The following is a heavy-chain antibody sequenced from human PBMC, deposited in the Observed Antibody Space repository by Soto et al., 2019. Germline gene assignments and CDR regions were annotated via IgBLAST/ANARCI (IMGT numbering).Heavy chain of an antibody. CDR1: GGNFISYA. Sequence: GGSLRLSSTASGGNFISYAMHWVRQAPGKGLEWVAVISYDGSNKYYADSVKGRFTISRDNSKNTLYLQMNSLRAEDTAVYYCARDPRGPYDSSGYFDYWGQGTLVTVSS. CDR3: ARDPRGPYDSSGYFDY. J-gene: IGHJ4*02. V-gene: IGHV3-30-3*01. D-gene: IGHD3-22*01. CDR2: ISYDGSNK.